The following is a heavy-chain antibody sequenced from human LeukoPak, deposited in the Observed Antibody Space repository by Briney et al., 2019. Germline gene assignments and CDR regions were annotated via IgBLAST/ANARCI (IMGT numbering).Heavy chain of an antibody. Sequence: SETLSLTCTVSGGSISSYYWSWIRQPPGKGLEWIGYIYHSGNTNYNPSLKGRVTISVDTSKNQFSLELSSVTAVDTAVYYCARGTAGYHSSYFDYWGQGTLVTVSS. J-gene: IGHJ4*02. CDR2: IYHSGNT. D-gene: IGHD3-16*02. CDR3: ARGTAGYHSSYFDY. V-gene: IGHV4-59*01. CDR1: GGSISSYY.